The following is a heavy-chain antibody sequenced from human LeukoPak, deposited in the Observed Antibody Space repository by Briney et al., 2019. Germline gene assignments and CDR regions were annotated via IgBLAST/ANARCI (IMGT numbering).Heavy chain of an antibody. V-gene: IGHV1-2*02. CDR3: ARVVGQGTAMPRRDFFEY. J-gene: IGHJ4*02. CDR1: GYTFPAYC. D-gene: IGHD5-18*01. Sequence: ASVKVSCEASGYTFPAYCIHWVRQAPGQGLEWMGWIDPNTGQTDSAQKFQGRVTVTRDTSINTAYMDLSSLRSDDTAVYYCARVVGQGTAMPRRDFFEYWGQGTLVTVSS. CDR2: IDPNTGQT.